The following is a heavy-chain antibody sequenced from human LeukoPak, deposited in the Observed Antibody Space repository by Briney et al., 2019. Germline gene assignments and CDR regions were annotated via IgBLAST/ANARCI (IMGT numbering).Heavy chain of an antibody. V-gene: IGHV4-30-2*05. CDR3: ARAFGSSRERWFDP. CDR1: GGSISSGGYY. Sequence: SETLSLTCTVSGGSISSGGYYWSWIRQPPGKGLEWIGYIYQSGSTYYNPSLKSRVTISVDTSKNQFSLKLSSVTAADTAVYYCARAFGSSRERWFDPWGQGTLVTVSS. D-gene: IGHD3-10*01. CDR2: IYQSGST. J-gene: IGHJ5*02.